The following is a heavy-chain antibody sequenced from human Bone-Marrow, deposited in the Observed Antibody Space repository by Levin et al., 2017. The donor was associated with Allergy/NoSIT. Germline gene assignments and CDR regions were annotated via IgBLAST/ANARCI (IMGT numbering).Heavy chain of an antibody. V-gene: IGHV4-30-2*01. CDR1: GGSISSGGYS. Sequence: SETLSLTCAVSGGSISSGGYSWSWIRQPPGKGLEWIGYIYHSGSTYYNPSLKSRVTISVDRSKNQFSLKPSSVTAADTAVYYCARNQNYCSGGSCSNWFDPWGQGTLVTVSS. CDR2: IYHSGST. CDR3: ARNQNYCSGGSCSNWFDP. J-gene: IGHJ5*02. D-gene: IGHD2-15*01.